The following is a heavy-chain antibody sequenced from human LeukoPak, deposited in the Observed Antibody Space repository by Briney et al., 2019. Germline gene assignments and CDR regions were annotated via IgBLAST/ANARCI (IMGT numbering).Heavy chain of an antibody. CDR1: GFTFSDYY. V-gene: IGHV3-11*01. J-gene: IGHJ6*02. CDR3: ARGPFGSSSLYYYGMDV. Sequence: PGGSLRLSCAASGFTFSDYYMSWIRQAPGKGLEWVSYISSSGSTIYYADSVKGRFTISRDNAKNSLYLQMNSLRADDTAVYYCARGPFGSSSLYYYGMDVWGQGTTVTVSS. CDR2: ISSSGSTI. D-gene: IGHD6-13*01.